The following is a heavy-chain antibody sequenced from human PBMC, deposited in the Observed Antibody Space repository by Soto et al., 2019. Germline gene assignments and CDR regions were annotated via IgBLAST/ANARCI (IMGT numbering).Heavy chain of an antibody. CDR3: ARSPPPPYYYDSSGYYHWYFDL. CDR2: IDWDDDK. J-gene: IGHJ2*01. CDR1: GFSLSTSGMR. V-gene: IGHV2-70*04. D-gene: IGHD3-22*01. Sequence: SGPTLVNPTQTLTLTCTFSGFSLSTSGMRVSWIRQPPGKALEWLAHIDWDDDKFYSTSLKTRLTISKDTSKNQVVLTMTNMDPVDTATYYCARSPPPPYYYDSSGYYHWYFDLWGRGTLVTVSS.